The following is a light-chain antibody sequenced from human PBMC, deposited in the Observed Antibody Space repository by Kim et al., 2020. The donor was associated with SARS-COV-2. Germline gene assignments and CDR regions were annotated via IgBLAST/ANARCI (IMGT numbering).Light chain of an antibody. Sequence: STLPASVGDRVTIPCRATQYVTRGLAWYQQKPGRAPKLLIYDASTLDRGVPSRFRGSGSGTEFTLTINRLQPDDFASYYCQHRQTFGQGTKVEIK. CDR1: QYVTRG. J-gene: IGKJ1*01. V-gene: IGKV1-5*01. CDR2: DAS. CDR3: QHRQT.